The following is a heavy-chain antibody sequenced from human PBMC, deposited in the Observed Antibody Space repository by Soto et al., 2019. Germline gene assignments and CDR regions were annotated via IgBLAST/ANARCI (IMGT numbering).Heavy chain of an antibody. CDR1: GGSISSSNW. CDR2: IYHSGRT. CDR3: ARLKTYSIITADDY. D-gene: IGHD2-15*01. J-gene: IGHJ4*02. V-gene: IGHV4-4*02. Sequence: QVQLQESGPGLVKPSGTLSLTCAVSGGSISSSNWWSWVRQPPGKGLEWIGEIYHSGRTNYNPSRKSRVTISVDKCKNHFSLNLSSVTAADTAVYYCARLKTYSIITADDYWGQGTLVTVSS.